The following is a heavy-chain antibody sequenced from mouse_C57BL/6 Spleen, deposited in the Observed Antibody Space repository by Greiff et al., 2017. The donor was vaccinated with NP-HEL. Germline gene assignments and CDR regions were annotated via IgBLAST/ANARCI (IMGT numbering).Heavy chain of an antibody. D-gene: IGHD3-3*01. V-gene: IGHV1-26*01. Sequence: EVQLQQSGPELVKPGASVKISCKASGYTFTDYYMNWVKQSHGKSLEWIGDINPNNGGTSYNQKFKGKATLTVDKSSSTAYMELRSLTSEDSAVYYCARGGTEDFDYWGQGTTLTVSS. J-gene: IGHJ2*01. CDR1: GYTFTDYY. CDR2: INPNNGGT. CDR3: ARGGTEDFDY.